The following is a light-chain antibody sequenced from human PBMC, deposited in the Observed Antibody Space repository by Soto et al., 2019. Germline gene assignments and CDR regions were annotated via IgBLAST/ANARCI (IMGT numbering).Light chain of an antibody. J-gene: IGKJ5*01. V-gene: IGKV1-13*02. CDR2: DVS. CDR3: QQFNSYPIT. CDR1: QDIRGA. Sequence: AIQVTQSPSSLSASVGDRVTITCRAIQDIRGALAWYQQKPGKAPKLLIYDVSTLESWVPSRFSGSGSGTEFTLTISSLQPADFGNDYCQQFNSYPITFGHGTRLEIK.